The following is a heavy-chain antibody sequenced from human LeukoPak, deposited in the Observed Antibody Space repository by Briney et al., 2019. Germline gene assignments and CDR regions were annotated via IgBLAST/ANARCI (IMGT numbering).Heavy chain of an antibody. Sequence: PSETLSLTCTVSGGSISSGDYYWSWIRQPPGKGLEWIGYIYYSGSTSYNPSLKSRVTILVDTSKNQFSLKLSSVTAADTAVYYCARRDCSSTSCYYAFDIWGQGTMVTVSS. J-gene: IGHJ3*02. CDR3: ARRDCSSTSCYYAFDI. CDR1: GGSISSGDYY. D-gene: IGHD2-2*01. V-gene: IGHV4-30-4*02. CDR2: IYYSGST.